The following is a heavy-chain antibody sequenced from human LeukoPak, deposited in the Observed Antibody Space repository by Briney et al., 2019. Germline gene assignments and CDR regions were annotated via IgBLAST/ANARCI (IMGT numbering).Heavy chain of an antibody. Sequence: PGGSLRLSCEASGFTFSSYAMTWVRQAPGKGLEWVSTISGSGANTYYADSVKGRFTVSRDNAKNTLSLQMNSLRVEDTALYYCAKYSDSTGAHYFDYWGQGTLVTVSS. J-gene: IGHJ4*02. CDR1: GFTFSSYA. CDR3: AKYSDSTGAHYFDY. D-gene: IGHD2/OR15-2a*01. CDR2: ISGSGANT. V-gene: IGHV3-23*01.